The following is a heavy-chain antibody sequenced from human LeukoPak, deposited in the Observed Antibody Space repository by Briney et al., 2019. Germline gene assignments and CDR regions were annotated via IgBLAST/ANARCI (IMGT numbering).Heavy chain of an antibody. CDR3: ARITWIQLWLFDY. CDR1: GFTFSSYW. Sequence: PGGSLRLSCAASGFTFSSYWMSWVRQAPGKGLEWVANIKQDGSEKYYVDSVKGRFTISRDNAKNSLYLQMNSLRAEDTAVYYCARITWIQLWLFDYWGQGTLVTVSS. V-gene: IGHV3-7*01. D-gene: IGHD5-18*01. CDR2: IKQDGSEK. J-gene: IGHJ4*02.